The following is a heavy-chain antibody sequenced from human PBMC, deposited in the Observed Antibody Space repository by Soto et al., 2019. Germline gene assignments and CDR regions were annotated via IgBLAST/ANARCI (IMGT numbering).Heavy chain of an antibody. CDR3: AKDNDLYYYYGMDV. D-gene: IGHD1-1*01. CDR2: ISGSGGST. Sequence: EVQLLESGGGLVQPGGSLRLSCAASGFTFSSYAMSWVRQAPGKGLEWVSAISGSGGSTYYADSVKGRLTISRDNSKNTLYLQMNSLRAEDTAVYYCAKDNDLYYYYGMDVWGQGTTVTVSS. V-gene: IGHV3-23*01. J-gene: IGHJ6*02. CDR1: GFTFSSYA.